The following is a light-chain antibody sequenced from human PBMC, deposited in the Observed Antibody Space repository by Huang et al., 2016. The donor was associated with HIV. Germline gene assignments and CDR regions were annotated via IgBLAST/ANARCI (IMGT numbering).Light chain of an antibody. Sequence: IRMTQSPSSLSASTGDRVTIACRANQDINDYLAWYKQRPGGVPQLLIYGTSVLQSEVPSRFSGNGSGTDFTLTISCLQSEDVAIYYCQQYYTYPLIFGPGTKVDIK. CDR2: GTS. CDR1: QDINDY. J-gene: IGKJ3*01. V-gene: IGKV1-8*01. CDR3: QQYYTYPLI.